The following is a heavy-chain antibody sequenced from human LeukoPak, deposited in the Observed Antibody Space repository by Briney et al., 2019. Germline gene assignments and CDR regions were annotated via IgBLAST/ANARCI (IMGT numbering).Heavy chain of an antibody. D-gene: IGHD3-3*01. CDR1: GYTFTGVY. Sequence: GASVKISCKASGYTFTGVYIHWVRQAPGQGLEWTGRIEWMGRINPSSGGTNYAQNFQGRVTMAWDTSISTAHLDLSRLTSYDTAVYYCRLFHTPIFDLWGQGTMITVSS. CDR2: INPSSGGT. CDR3: RLFHTPIFDL. V-gene: IGHV1-2*06. J-gene: IGHJ3*01.